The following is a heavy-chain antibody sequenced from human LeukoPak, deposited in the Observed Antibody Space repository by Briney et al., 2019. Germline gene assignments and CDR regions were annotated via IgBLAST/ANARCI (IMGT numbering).Heavy chain of an antibody. V-gene: IGHV3-48*03. CDR3: AREASGIGGIRFDP. J-gene: IGHJ5*02. CDR1: GFTFSSYE. D-gene: IGHD3-10*01. Sequence: GGSLRLSCAASGFTFSSYEMNWVRQAPGKGLEWVSYINTGGFTIYYADSVKGRFTISRDNAKNSLYLQMNSLRAEDTAVYYCAREASGIGGIRFDPWGQGTLVTVSS. CDR2: INTGGFTI.